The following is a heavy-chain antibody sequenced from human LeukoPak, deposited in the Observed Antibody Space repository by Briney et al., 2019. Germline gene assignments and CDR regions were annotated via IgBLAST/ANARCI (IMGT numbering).Heavy chain of an antibody. Sequence: GESLKISCKGSGYSFTSYWIGWVRQMPGKGLEWMGIIYPGDSDTRYSPSFQGQVTISADKSISTAYLQWSSLKASDTAMYYCARVRRYYGSGSYYNPYYFDYWGQGTLVTVSS. CDR3: ARVRRYYGSGSYYNPYYFDY. CDR1: GYSFTSYW. D-gene: IGHD3-10*01. V-gene: IGHV5-51*01. CDR2: IYPGDSDT. J-gene: IGHJ4*02.